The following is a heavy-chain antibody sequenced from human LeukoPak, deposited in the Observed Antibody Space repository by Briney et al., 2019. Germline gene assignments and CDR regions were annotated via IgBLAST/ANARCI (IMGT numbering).Heavy chain of an antibody. V-gene: IGHV4-34*01. D-gene: IGHD2-2*02. Sequence: SETLSLTCAVYGGSFSGYYWSWIRQPPGKRLEWIGEINHSGSTYYNPSLRSRATISGDTSKYQFSLSLSSVTAADTAVYYCARECSSTTCYTRSFDPWGQGTLVTVSS. CDR2: INHSGST. CDR3: ARECSSTTCYTRSFDP. J-gene: IGHJ5*02. CDR1: GGSFSGYY.